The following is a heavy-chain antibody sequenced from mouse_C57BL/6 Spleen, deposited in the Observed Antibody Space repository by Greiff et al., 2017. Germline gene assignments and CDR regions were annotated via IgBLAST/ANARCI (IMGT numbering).Heavy chain of an antibody. V-gene: IGHV5-4*03. Sequence: EVKLQESGGGLVKPGGSLKLSCAASGFTFSSYAMSWVRQTPEKRLEWVATISDGGSYTYYPDNVKGRFTISRDNAKNNLYLQMSHLKSEDTAMYYCARTYYLDYWGQGTTLTVSS. CDR3: ARTYYLDY. J-gene: IGHJ2*01. CDR2: ISDGGSYT. CDR1: GFTFSSYA.